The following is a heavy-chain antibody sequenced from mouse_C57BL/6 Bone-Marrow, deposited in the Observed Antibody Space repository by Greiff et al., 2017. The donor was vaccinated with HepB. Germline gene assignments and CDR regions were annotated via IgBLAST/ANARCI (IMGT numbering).Heavy chain of an antibody. CDR1: GYAFSSSW. V-gene: IGHV1-82*01. D-gene: IGHD1-1*01. J-gene: IGHJ1*03. Sequence: VQLQQSGPELVKPGASVKISCKASGYAFSSSWMNWVKQRPGKGLEWIGRIYPGDGDTNYNGKFKGKATLTADKSSSTAYMQLCSLTSEDSAVYFCARSDATVVEGYFDVWGTGTTVTVSS. CDR2: IYPGDGDT. CDR3: ARSDATVVEGYFDV.